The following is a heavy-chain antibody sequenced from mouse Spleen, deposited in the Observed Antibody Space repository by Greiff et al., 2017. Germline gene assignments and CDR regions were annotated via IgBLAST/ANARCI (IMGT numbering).Heavy chain of an antibody. CDR1: GFTFSSYA. CDR2: ISDGGSYT. D-gene: IGHD2-1*01. V-gene: IGHV5-4*01. J-gene: IGHJ3*01. Sequence: VQLKESGGGLVKPGGSLKLSCAASGFTFSSYAMSWVRQTPEKRLEWVATISDGGSYTYYPDNVKGRFTISRDNAKNNLYLQMSHLKSEDTAMDYCARDGYYGNYRAWFAYWGQGTLVTVSA. CDR3: ARDGYYGNYRAWFAY.